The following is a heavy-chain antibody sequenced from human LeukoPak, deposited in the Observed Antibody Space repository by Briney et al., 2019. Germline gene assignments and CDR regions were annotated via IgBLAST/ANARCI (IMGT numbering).Heavy chain of an antibody. CDR2: INPSVGIT. D-gene: IGHD3-10*01. CDR1: GYTFTTDY. J-gene: IGHJ6*03. V-gene: IGHV1-46*01. Sequence: ASVKVSCKPSGYTFTTDYIHWVRQAPGQGLEWMGIINPSVGITTYAQKFQGRVIMTGDTSTSTVYMELRSLRSEDTAVYYCARARGSGSYYGHDYYYYYYMDVWGQGTTVTVSS. CDR3: ARARGSGSYYGHDYYYYYYMDV.